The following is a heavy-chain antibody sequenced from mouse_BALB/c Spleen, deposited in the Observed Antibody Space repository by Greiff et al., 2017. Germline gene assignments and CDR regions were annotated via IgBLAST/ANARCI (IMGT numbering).Heavy chain of an antibody. CDR2: ISSGGSYT. Sequence: EVKLVESGGGLVKPGGSLKLSCAASGFTFSSYTMSWVRQTPEKRLEWVATISSGGSYTYYPDSVKGRFTISRDNAKNTLYLQLSSLKSEDTAMYYCTRERELGPFAYWGQGTLVTVSA. D-gene: IGHD4-1*01. J-gene: IGHJ3*01. CDR1: GFTFSSYT. V-gene: IGHV5-6-4*01. CDR3: TRERELGPFAY.